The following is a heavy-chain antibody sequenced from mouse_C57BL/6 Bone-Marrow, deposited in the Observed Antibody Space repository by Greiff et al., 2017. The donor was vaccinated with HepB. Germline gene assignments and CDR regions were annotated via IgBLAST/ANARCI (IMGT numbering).Heavy chain of an antibody. V-gene: IGHV1-50*01. CDR1: GYTFTSYW. CDR2: IDPSDSYT. J-gene: IGHJ1*03. Sequence: QVQLKQPGAELVKPGASVKLSCKASGYTFTSYWMQWVKQRPGQGLEWIGEIDPSDSYTNYNQKFKGKATLTVDTSSSTAYMQLSSLTSEDSAVYYCASVGGGYFDVWGTGTTVTVSS. CDR3: ASVGGGYFDV.